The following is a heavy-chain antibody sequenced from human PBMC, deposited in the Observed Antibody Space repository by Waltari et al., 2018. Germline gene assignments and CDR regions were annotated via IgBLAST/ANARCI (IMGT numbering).Heavy chain of an antibody. CDR3: ARGRYCSSTSCYYVGWFDP. J-gene: IGHJ5*02. CDR1: GGSFSGYY. CDR2: INHSGST. V-gene: IGHV4-34*01. D-gene: IGHD2-2*01. Sequence: QVQLQQWGAGLLKPSETLSLTCAVYGGSFSGYYWSWIRQPPGQGLEWIGEINHSGSTNYNPSLKSRVTISVDTSKNQFSLKLSSVTAADTAVYYCARGRYCSSTSCYYVGWFDPWGQGTLVTVSS.